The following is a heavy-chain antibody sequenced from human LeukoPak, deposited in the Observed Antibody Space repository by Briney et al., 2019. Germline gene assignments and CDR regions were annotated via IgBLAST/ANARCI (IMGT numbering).Heavy chain of an antibody. CDR1: GGSISSYY. J-gene: IGHJ4*02. V-gene: IGHV4-59*01. CDR3: ARSPPGYDSSGYFDY. D-gene: IGHD3-22*01. Sequence: PSETLSLTCTVSGGSISSYYWSWIRQPPGKGLEWIGYVYYSGSANYNPSLKSRVTISVDTSKNQFSLKLSSVTAADTAVYYCARSPPGYDSSGYFDYWGQGTLVTVSS. CDR2: VYYSGSA.